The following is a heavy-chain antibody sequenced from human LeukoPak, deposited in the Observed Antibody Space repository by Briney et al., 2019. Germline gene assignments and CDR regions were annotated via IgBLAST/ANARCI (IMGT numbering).Heavy chain of an antibody. V-gene: IGHV3-48*01. CDR1: EFTFSNYG. Sequence: GGSLRLSCAASEFTFSNYGMHWVRQAPGKGLEWVSYISSSSSTIYYADSVKSRFTISRDNAKNSLYLQMNSLRAEDTAVYYCARLVPPGWFDPWGQGTLVTVSS. CDR2: ISSSSSTI. J-gene: IGHJ5*02. CDR3: ARLVPPGWFDP.